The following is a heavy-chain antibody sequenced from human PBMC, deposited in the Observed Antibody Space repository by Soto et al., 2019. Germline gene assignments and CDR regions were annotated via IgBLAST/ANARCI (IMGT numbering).Heavy chain of an antibody. CDR3: TRDPDKYYDYIWGSYPYH. V-gene: IGHV3-49*03. J-gene: IGHJ5*02. D-gene: IGHD3-16*02. Sequence: PGGSLRLSCTASGFTFGDYAMSWFRQAPGKGLEWVGFIRSKAYGGTTEYAASVKGRFTISRDDSKSIAYLQMNSLKTEDTAVYYCTRDPDKYYDYIWGSYPYHWGQGTLVTVSS. CDR2: IRSKAYGGTT. CDR1: GFTFGDYA.